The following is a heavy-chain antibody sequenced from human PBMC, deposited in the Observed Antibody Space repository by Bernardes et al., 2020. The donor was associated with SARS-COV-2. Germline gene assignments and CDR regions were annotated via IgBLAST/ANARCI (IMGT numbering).Heavy chain of an antibody. Sequence: GGSLRLSCAASGFTFSFYWMSWVRQAPGKGLEWVANIKQDGGEKHYVDSVKGRFTISRDNAKNSLYLKMNSLRAEDTAVYYCASFGPYYYGSGSYLDYWGQGTLVTVSS. D-gene: IGHD3-10*01. CDR3: ASFGPYYYGSGSYLDY. V-gene: IGHV3-7*01. J-gene: IGHJ4*02. CDR1: GFTFSFYW. CDR2: IKQDGGEK.